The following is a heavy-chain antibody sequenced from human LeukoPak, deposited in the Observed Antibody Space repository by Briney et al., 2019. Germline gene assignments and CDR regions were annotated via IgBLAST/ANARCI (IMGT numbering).Heavy chain of an antibody. D-gene: IGHD2-15*01. V-gene: IGHV3-64D*09. Sequence: GGSLRLSCSASGFPFSSYAMHWVRPAPGKGLEYVSAISDSGGSTYYADSVKGRFTISRDNSKSTLYLQMSSLRAEDTAVYFCVRGYSFGPYGMDVWGQGTTVTVCS. CDR3: VRGYSFGPYGMDV. CDR2: ISDSGGST. J-gene: IGHJ6*02. CDR1: GFPFSSYA.